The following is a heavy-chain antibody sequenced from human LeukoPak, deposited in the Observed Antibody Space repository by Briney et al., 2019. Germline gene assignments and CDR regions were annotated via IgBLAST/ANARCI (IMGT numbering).Heavy chain of an antibody. D-gene: IGHD6-19*01. Sequence: SETLSLTCGVYGGSFSGYYWSWIRQPPGKGLEWIGEINHSGSTNYNPSLRSRVTISVDTSKNQFSLKLSSVTAADTAVYYCARHVGVAAKYDYWGQGILVTVSS. CDR3: ARHVGVAAKYDY. V-gene: IGHV4-34*01. CDR1: GGSFSGYY. J-gene: IGHJ4*02. CDR2: INHSGST.